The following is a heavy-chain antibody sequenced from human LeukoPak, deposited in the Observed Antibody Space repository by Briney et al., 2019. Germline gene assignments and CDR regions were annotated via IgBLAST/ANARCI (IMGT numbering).Heavy chain of an antibody. CDR2: IIPILGIA. V-gene: IGHV1-69*04. CDR3: AREGRVVEMATGEYFQQ. J-gene: IGHJ1*01. Sequence: AVKVSCKSSAGTFSSYTISWVRQAPGQGLEWMGRIIPILGIANYAQKLQGRVTITSDKSTSTAYMELSSLRSEDTGVYYCAREGRVVEMATGEYFQQWGQGTLVTVSS. CDR1: AGTFSSYT. D-gene: IGHD5-24*01.